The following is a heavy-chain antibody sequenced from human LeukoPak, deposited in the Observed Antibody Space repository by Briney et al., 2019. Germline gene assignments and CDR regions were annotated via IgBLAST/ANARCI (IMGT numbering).Heavy chain of an antibody. D-gene: IGHD3-22*01. J-gene: IGHJ3*02. V-gene: IGHV3-33*01. CDR1: GFTFSNYG. CDR3: ARDLEDSSPFGAFDM. Sequence: GGSLRLSRAASGFTFSNYGMHWVRQVPGKGLEWVTAIWFDGIRKYYADSVKGRLTISRDNSKNTLYLQMNSLRAEDTAVYYCARDLEDSSPFGAFDMWGQGTMVTVSS. CDR2: IWFDGIRK.